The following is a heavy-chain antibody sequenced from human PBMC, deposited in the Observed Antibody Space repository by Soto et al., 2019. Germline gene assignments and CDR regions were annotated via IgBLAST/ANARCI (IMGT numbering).Heavy chain of an antibody. CDR2: IYWDDDK. D-gene: IGHD3-22*01. CDR1: GFSLSTSGVG. V-gene: IGHV2-5*02. J-gene: IGHJ5*02. CDR3: AHAHITKMVVVITT. Sequence: QITLKESGPTLVKPTQTLTLTCTFSGFSLSTSGVGVGWIRQPPGKALEWLALIYWDDDKRYSPSLKSRLTTTKDNSKNQVVPKMTNMDPVDTATYYCAHAHITKMVVVITTWGQGTLVTVS.